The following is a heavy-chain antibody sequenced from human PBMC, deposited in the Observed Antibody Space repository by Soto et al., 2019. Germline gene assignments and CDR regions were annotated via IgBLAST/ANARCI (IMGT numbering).Heavy chain of an antibody. CDR1: GFTFGSHW. Sequence: PGGSLRLSYAASGFTFGSHWMHWVRQAPGKGLVYVSRISSGGTTTNYAESVKGRFTISRDNARNTLYLQMNSLRVEDTAVYYCARFGTSYDTSGFLYWGQGTPVTVSS. D-gene: IGHD3-22*01. CDR2: ISSGGTTT. CDR3: ARFGTSYDTSGFLY. V-gene: IGHV3-74*01. J-gene: IGHJ4*02.